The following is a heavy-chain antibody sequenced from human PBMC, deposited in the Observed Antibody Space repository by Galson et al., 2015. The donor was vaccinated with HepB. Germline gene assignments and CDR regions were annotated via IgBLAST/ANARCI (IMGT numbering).Heavy chain of an antibody. CDR1: GFTFSSYA. CDR2: ISGSGGST. J-gene: IGHJ4*02. Sequence: SLRLSCAASGFTFSSYAMSWVRQAPGKGLEWVSAISGSGGSTYYADSVKGRFTISRDNSKNTLYLQMNSLRAEDTAVYYCAKALDYYGSGESHWGQGTLVTVSS. V-gene: IGHV3-23*01. CDR3: AKALDYYGSGESH. D-gene: IGHD3-10*01.